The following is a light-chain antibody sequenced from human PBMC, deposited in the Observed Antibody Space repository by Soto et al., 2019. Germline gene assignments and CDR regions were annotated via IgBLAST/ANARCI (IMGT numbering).Light chain of an antibody. V-gene: IGLV3-21*02. CDR1: NIGSKS. CDR3: QVWDTSSGQFTWV. J-gene: IGLJ3*02. CDR2: DDC. Sequence: SYELTQPPSVSVAPGQTATITCGGNNIGSKSVHWYQQKTGQAPALVVCDDCDRPPGIPDRYFGSKSGNTATLTISRVEAGDEANYYCQVWDTSSGQFTWVFGRGTKVTVL.